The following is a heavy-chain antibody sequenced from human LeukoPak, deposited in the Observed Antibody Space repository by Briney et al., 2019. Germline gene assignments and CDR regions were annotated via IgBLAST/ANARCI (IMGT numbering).Heavy chain of an antibody. CDR2: IHPKSGDT. CDR1: GYTFTGYY. Sequence: GASVKVSCKASGYTFTGYYLHLVRQAPGQGLEWMGWIHPKSGDTHYAQKFLGRVTLTRDTSTTIVYMELKWLTSDDTAVYYCSRGSGISFGGIDYWGQGTLLTVSS. V-gene: IGHV1-2*02. D-gene: IGHD3-16*01. J-gene: IGHJ4*02. CDR3: SRGSGISFGGIDY.